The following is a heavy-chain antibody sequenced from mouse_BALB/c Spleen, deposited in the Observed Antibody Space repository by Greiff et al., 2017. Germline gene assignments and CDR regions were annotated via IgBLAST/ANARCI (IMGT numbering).Heavy chain of an antibody. CDR2: IDPANGNT. D-gene: IGHD1-1*01. Sequence: VQLQQSGAELVKPGASVKLSCTASGFNIKDTYMHWVKQRPEQGLEWIGRIDPANGNTKYDPKFQGKATITADTSSNTAYLQLSSLTSEDTAVYYCARITTGVATGWYFDVWGAGTTVTVSS. J-gene: IGHJ1*01. V-gene: IGHV14-3*02. CDR1: GFNIKDTY. CDR3: ARITTGVATGWYFDV.